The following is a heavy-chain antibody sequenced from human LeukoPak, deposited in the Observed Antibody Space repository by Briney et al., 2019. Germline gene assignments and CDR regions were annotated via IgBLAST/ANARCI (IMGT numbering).Heavy chain of an antibody. CDR3: ARDDRYGDFHLV. J-gene: IGHJ6*04. Sequence: PSETLSLTCTVFGGSISSGSYYWSWIRQPAGKGLEWIGRIYTSGSTNYNPSLKSRVTISVDTSKNQFSLKLSSVTAADTAVYYCARDDRYGDFHLVWGKGTTVTVSS. CDR2: IYTSGST. CDR1: GGSISSGSYY. D-gene: IGHD4-17*01. V-gene: IGHV4-61*02.